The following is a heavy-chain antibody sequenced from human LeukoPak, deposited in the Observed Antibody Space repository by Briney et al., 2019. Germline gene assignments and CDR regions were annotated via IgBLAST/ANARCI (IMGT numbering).Heavy chain of an antibody. CDR3: VRGGQSWVNWFDP. D-gene: IGHD1-26*01. CDR1: GYTFSSYG. Sequence: ASLKVSCKASGYTFSSYGISWVRQAPGQGLEWLGWISAYNGNTNYAQKLQGRVTMTTDTSTSTAYMELRSLRSDDTAVYYCVRGGQSWVNWFDPWGQGTLVTVSS. CDR2: ISAYNGNT. J-gene: IGHJ5*02. V-gene: IGHV1-18*01.